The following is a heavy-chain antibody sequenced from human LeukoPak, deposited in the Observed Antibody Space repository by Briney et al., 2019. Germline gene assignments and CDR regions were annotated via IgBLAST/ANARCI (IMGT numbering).Heavy chain of an antibody. J-gene: IGHJ4*02. CDR2: IYYSGRT. CDR1: GGFTSSYY. V-gene: IGHV4-59*08. D-gene: IGHD4-23*01. CDR3: ARHLSTTVVTSAFDY. Sequence: PSETLSLTCTVSGGFTSSYYWSWIRQPPGKGMEWLGYIYYSGRTNYNTSLKSRVTISVDTSKNLFSLKLSSVTAADTAVYYCARHLSTTVVTSAFDYWGQGTLVTVSS.